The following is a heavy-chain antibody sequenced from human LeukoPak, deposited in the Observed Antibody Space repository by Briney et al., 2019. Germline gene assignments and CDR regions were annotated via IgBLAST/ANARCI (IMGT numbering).Heavy chain of an antibody. J-gene: IGHJ4*02. CDR2: IYYSGNT. CDR1: GGSIRSGDYY. D-gene: IGHD5-24*01. CDR3: ARGGSRKVATITDNFDY. V-gene: IGHV4-30-4*01. Sequence: SETLSLTCTVSGGSIRSGDYYWSWIRQPPGKGLEWIGYIYYSGNTYYNPSLKSRVTISVDTSKNQFSLELSSVTAADTAVYFCARGGSRKVATITDNFDYWGQGTLVTVSS.